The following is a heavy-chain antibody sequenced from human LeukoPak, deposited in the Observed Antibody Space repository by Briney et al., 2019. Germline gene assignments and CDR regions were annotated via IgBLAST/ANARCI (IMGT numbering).Heavy chain of an antibody. J-gene: IGHJ4*02. CDR3: ARRQFNYRSGY. V-gene: IGHV4-39*01. CDR1: GGSISSSNYY. D-gene: IGHD1-1*01. Sequence: PSETLSLTCTVSGGSISSSNYYWAWIRQPPGKGLQWIASIYYTGSTYYNPSLESRVSISVDTSKNQFSLRLSSVTAADTAVYFCARRQFNYRSGYWGRGTLVAV. CDR2: IYYTGST.